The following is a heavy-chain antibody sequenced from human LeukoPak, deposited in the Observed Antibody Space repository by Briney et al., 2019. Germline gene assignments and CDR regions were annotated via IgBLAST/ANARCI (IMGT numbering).Heavy chain of an antibody. CDR2: ISGSGGNT. Sequence: GSLRLSCAASGFTFSSYAMSWVRQAPGKGLEWVSAISGSGGNTYYADSVKGRFTISRDNSKNTLYLQMNGLRAEDTAVYYCAKDLLTTVTILPYFDYWGQGTLVTVSS. J-gene: IGHJ4*02. CDR1: GFTFSSYA. V-gene: IGHV3-23*01. D-gene: IGHD4-17*01. CDR3: AKDLLTTVTILPYFDY.